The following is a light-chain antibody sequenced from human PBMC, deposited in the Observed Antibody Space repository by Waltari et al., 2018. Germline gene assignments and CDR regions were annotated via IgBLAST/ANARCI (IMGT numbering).Light chain of an antibody. V-gene: IGKV2-24*01. CDR2: QIS. CDR1: QSLVHSDGKTY. J-gene: IGKJ1*01. CDR3: LQTEQFPWT. Sequence: DVVMTQTPLSLPVTLGQPASISCRSSQSLVHSDGKTYLSWLQERPGQPPRLLIYQISSRFYGVPDRFSGSGAVTDVTLKISRVEPEDVGVYYCLQTEQFPWTFGQGTKVEIQ.